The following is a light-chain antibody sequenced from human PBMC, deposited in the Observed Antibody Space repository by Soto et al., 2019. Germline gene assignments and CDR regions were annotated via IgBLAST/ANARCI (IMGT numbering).Light chain of an antibody. V-gene: IGKV3D-11*01. Sequence: EVGLTQSADTLSLSTGERATLSCRASQGISNTLAWYQHKPGQSPRLLIYDTSTRSTGVAARFSGTGSGTDFTLTINNLEPEDFALYYCQVRTNWSIAFGRGTLLEIK. CDR3: QVRTNWSIA. CDR2: DTS. J-gene: IGKJ5*01. CDR1: QGISNT.